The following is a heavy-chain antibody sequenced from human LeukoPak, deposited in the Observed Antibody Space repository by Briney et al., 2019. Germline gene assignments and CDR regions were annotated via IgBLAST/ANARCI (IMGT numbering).Heavy chain of an antibody. V-gene: IGHV3-48*02. CDR2: ISSSGSTV. CDR3: TRDGGRREDY. D-gene: IGHD1-26*01. J-gene: IGHJ4*02. Sequence: PGGSLRLSCAASGFTFSSYSMNWVRQAPGKGLEWVSYISSSGSTVYYDSVKGRFTVSRDNAKNSLYLQMYSLRDEDTAVYYCTRDGGRREDYWGQGTLVTVSS. CDR1: GFTFSSYS.